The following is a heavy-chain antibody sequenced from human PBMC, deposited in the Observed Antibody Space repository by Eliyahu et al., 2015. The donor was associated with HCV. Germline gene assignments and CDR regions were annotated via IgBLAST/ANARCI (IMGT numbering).Heavy chain of an antibody. Sequence: EVQLLESGGGLVQPGGSLGLSXAAXGFTFSSYTMSWVRQAPGKGLEWVSTISASGGSSFYADSVKGRFTISRENSQNTLYLQMNSLRAEDTAVYYCAKQLRHGFDYWGQGTLVTVSS. V-gene: IGHV3-23*01. CDR2: ISASGGSS. CDR3: AKQLRHGFDY. CDR1: GFTFSSYT. D-gene: IGHD6-6*01. J-gene: IGHJ4*02.